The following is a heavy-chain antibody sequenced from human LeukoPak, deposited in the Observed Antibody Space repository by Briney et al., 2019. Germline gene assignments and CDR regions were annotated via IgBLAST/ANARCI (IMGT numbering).Heavy chain of an antibody. V-gene: IGHV3-30*18. CDR1: GFAFSNYG. CDR2: ISNDASDK. J-gene: IGHJ4*02. D-gene: IGHD4-17*01. CDR3: AKEGRYGEYFDY. Sequence: PGGSLRLSCAASGFAFSNYGIYWVRQAPGKGLEWAAVISNDASDKHYADSVKGRFTISRDNSKKTVYLQMNSLRAEDTAVYYCAKEGRYGEYFDYWGQGTLVTVSS.